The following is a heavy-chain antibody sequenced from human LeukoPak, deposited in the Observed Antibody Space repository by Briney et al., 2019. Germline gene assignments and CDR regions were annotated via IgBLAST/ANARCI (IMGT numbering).Heavy chain of an antibody. CDR3: ARGFGYGSGSHYNVEIWFDP. J-gene: IGHJ5*02. D-gene: IGHD3-10*01. CDR2: MSYSGTT. Sequence: SETLSLTCTVSGGSISSYYWNWIRQPPGKGLEWIGYMSYSGTTNYNPSLKSRVTISVDTSKNQFSLKLSSVTAADTAVYYCARGFGYGSGSHYNVEIWFDPWGQGTQVTVSS. CDR1: GGSISSYY. V-gene: IGHV4-59*12.